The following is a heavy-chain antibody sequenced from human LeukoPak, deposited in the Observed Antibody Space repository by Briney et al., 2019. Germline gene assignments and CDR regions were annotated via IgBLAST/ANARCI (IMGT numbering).Heavy chain of an antibody. CDR2: IIPIFGTA. D-gene: IGHD1-14*01. CDR3: ARLLGTRDAFDI. J-gene: IGHJ3*02. Sequence: SVKVSCKASGGTFSSYAISWVRQAPGQGLEWMGGIIPIFGTANYAQKFQGRVTITADESTSTAYMELRSLRSDDTAVYYCARLLGTRDAFDIWGQGTMVTVSS. CDR1: GGTFSSYA. V-gene: IGHV1-69*13.